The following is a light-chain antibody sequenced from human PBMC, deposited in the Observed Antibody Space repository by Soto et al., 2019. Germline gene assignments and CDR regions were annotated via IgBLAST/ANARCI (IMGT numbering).Light chain of an antibody. CDR3: QQYYIYPIT. CDR1: QGISSY. V-gene: IGKV1-8*01. Sequence: AIRMTQSPSSFSASTGDRVTITCRASQGISSYLAWYQQKPGKAPKLLIYAASTLQSGVPSRFSGSGSGTDFTLTISCLQSEDFATYYCQQYYIYPITFCGGTKVEIK. CDR2: AAS. J-gene: IGKJ4*01.